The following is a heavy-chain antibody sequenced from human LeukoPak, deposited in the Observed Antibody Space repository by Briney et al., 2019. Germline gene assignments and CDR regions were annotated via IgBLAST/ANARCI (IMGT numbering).Heavy chain of an antibody. CDR3: ASSGYYSYWFDP. CDR1: GGSISSYY. V-gene: IGHV4-59*01. CDR2: IYYSGST. D-gene: IGHD3-22*01. Sequence: SETLSLTCTVSGGSISSYYWSWIRQPPGKGLEWIGYIYYSGSTNYNPSLKSRVTISVDTSKNQFSLKLSSVTAADTAVYYCASSGYYSYWFDPWGQATPVTVSS. J-gene: IGHJ5*02.